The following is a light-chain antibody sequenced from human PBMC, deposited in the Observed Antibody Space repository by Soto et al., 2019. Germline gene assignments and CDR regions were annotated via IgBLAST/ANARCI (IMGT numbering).Light chain of an antibody. Sequence: EIVMTQSPATLSVSPGERATLSCRASQSVSSNLAWYQQKPGQAPRLLISYASRGATGIPSRFSGSGSGTDFTLTISSLQSEDFAVYYCQQYYTWPGTFGGGTKVDIK. J-gene: IGKJ4*01. CDR3: QQYYTWPGT. CDR2: YAS. V-gene: IGKV3-15*01. CDR1: QSVSSN.